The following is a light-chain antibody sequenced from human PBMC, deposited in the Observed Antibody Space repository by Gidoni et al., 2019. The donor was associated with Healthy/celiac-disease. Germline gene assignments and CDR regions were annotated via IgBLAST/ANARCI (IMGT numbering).Light chain of an antibody. V-gene: IGLV2-8*01. CDR1: SSDVVGYNY. Sequence: QSALTQPPSASGYPGQSVTISCTGTSSDVVGYNYVSWYQQPQGKAPKLMIYEVSKRPSGVPDRFSGSKSGNSASLTVSGLQADDEADYYCSSYSVSNNFFFGTGTKVTVL. CDR3: SSYSVSNNFF. CDR2: EVS. J-gene: IGLJ1*01.